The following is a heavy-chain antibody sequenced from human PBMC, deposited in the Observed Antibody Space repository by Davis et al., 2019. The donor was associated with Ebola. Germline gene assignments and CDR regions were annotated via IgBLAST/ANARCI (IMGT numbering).Heavy chain of an antibody. V-gene: IGHV1-2*04. CDR3: ARGVGAGGTPTYYFDY. D-gene: IGHD1-26*01. Sequence: ASVKVSCKASGYTFTGYYMHWVRQAPGQGLEWMGRINPNNGGTNYAQKFQGCVTMTRDTSISTAYMEVTRLTSDDTAVYYCARGVGAGGTPTYYFDYWGQGTLVTVSS. CDR1: GYTFTGYY. J-gene: IGHJ4*02. CDR2: INPNNGGT.